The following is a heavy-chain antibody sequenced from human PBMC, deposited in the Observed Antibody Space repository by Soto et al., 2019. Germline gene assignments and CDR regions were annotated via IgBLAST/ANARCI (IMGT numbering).Heavy chain of an antibody. Sequence: PGGSLRLSCAGSGFSFSDYSMNWVRQAPGKGLEWVSSTSSSSSYIYYADSVKGRFTISRDNAKNSLYLQMNSLRAEDTAVYYCAREHDYGDLDYWGQGTLVTVS. CDR2: TSSSSSYI. CDR1: GFSFSDYS. D-gene: IGHD4-17*01. J-gene: IGHJ4*02. CDR3: AREHDYGDLDY. V-gene: IGHV3-21*01.